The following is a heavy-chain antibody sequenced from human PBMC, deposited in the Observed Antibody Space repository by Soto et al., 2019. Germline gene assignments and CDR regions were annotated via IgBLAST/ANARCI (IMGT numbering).Heavy chain of an antibody. CDR1: GYTFTSYG. J-gene: IGHJ4*02. D-gene: IGHD3-22*01. CDR3: ARDGIYDSSGYYQREFDY. V-gene: IGHV1-18*01. CDR2: ISAYNGNT. Sequence: GGSVKVSCKASGYTFTSYGISWVRQAPGQGLEWMGWISAYNGNTNYAQKLQGRVTMTTDTSTSTAYMELRSLRSDDTAVYYCARDGIYDSSGYYQREFDYWGQGTLVTVSS.